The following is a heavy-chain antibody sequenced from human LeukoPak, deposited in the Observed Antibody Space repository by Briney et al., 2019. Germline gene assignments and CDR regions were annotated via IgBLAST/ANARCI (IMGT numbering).Heavy chain of an antibody. CDR3: ARVAAAASDAFDI. CDR1: GCTFTGYY. D-gene: IGHD6-13*01. J-gene: IGHJ3*02. CDR2: INPNSGGT. Sequence: GASVKVSCKASGCTFTGYYMHWVRQAPGQGLEWMGWINPNSGGTNYAQKFQGWVTMIRDTSISTAYMELSRLRSDDTAVYYCARVAAAASDAFDIWGQGTMVTVSS. V-gene: IGHV1-2*04.